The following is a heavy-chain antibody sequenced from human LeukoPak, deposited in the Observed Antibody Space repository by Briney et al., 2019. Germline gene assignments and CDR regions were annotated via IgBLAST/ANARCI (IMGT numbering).Heavy chain of an antibody. D-gene: IGHD3-16*01. CDR3: AREDIGAGSGLWGYYYMDV. J-gene: IGHJ6*03. CDR2: IYTSGST. V-gene: IGHV4-61*02. Sequence: SQTLSLTCTVSGGSISSGSYYWRWIRQPAGKGLEWIGRIYTSGSTNYNPSLKSRVTISVDTSKNQFSLKLRSVTAADTAVYYCAREDIGAGSGLWGYYYMDVWGKGTTVTVSS. CDR1: GGSISSGSYY.